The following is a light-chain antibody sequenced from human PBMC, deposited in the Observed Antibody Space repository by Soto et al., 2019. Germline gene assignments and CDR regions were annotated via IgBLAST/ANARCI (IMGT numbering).Light chain of an antibody. CDR2: KAS. Sequence: DIQMTQSPSTLSASVGRRVTITCRASQTSNRWLAWYQQKPWEVPKLLIYKASVLESGVPSRFSGSGSGTEFTLTISRLQPEDFATYYCQNWSFGQGTKVDI. J-gene: IGKJ1*01. CDR3: QNWS. CDR1: QTSNRW. V-gene: IGKV1-5*03.